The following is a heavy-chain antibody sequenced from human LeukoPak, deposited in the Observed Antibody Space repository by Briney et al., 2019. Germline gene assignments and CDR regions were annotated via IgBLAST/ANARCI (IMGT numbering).Heavy chain of an antibody. D-gene: IGHD6-13*01. J-gene: IGHJ4*02. CDR1: GDSISSYY. CDR2: IYQSGST. CDR3: ATGYSSTWYYFDY. Sequence: SETLSLTCTVSGDSISSYYWSWIRQPPGKGLEWIGYIYQSGSTNYNPSLKSRVTISVDTSKSQFSLKLSSVTAADTAVYYCATGYSSTWYYFDYWGQGTLVTVSS. V-gene: IGHV4-59*01.